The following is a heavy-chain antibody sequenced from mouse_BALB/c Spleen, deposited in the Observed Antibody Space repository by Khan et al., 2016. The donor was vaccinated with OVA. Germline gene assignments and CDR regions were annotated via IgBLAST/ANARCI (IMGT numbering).Heavy chain of an antibody. Sequence: QVQLKESGAELVKPGASVKLSCKASGYTFTSYDINWVRQRPEQGLEWIGWLFPGDGSTKYNEKFKGKATLTTDKSSSTAYMQLRRLTSEDAAVYCCARGGYGGFAYWGQGTLVTVSA. V-gene: IGHV1-85*01. D-gene: IGHD2-14*01. J-gene: IGHJ3*01. CDR3: ARGGYGGFAY. CDR1: GYTFTSYD. CDR2: LFPGDGST.